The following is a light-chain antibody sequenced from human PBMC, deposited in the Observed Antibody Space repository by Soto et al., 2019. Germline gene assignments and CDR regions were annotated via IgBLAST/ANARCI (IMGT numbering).Light chain of an antibody. CDR1: QSVSGY. J-gene: IGKJ1*01. CDR2: AAS. Sequence: DIQMTQSPSSLSASVGDRVTITCRTSQSVSGYLNWYQQEPGKAPKLLIYAASSLQSWVPSRFSGSGSGTDFSLTISSLQPEDFAPYYCQQTYTSSRTFGQGTKVGIK. CDR3: QQTYTSSRT. V-gene: IGKV1-39*01.